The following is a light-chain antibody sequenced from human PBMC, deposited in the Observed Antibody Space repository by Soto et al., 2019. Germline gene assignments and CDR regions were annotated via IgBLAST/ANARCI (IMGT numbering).Light chain of an antibody. V-gene: IGKV2-30*02. CDR1: QSLVHPDGNTY. J-gene: IGKJ1*01. CDR3: MQGTHWPWT. CDR2: KVS. Sequence: DVVRTQSPLSLPVTLGQPASIGCRSSQSLVHPDGNTYLSWFQQRPGQSPRRLIYKVSNRDSGVPDRISGSGSGTGFTLRISRVEAEDVGIYYCMQGTHWPWTFGQGTKVDIK.